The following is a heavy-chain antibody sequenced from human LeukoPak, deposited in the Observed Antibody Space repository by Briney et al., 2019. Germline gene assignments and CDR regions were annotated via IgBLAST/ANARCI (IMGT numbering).Heavy chain of an antibody. D-gene: IGHD3-3*01. Sequence: ASVKVPCKASGYTFTSYGISWVRQAPGQGLEWMGWISAYNGNTNYAQKLQGRVTMTTDTSTSTAYMELRSLRSDDTAVYYCARIVRITIFGVVPNFDYWGQGTLVTVSS. V-gene: IGHV1-18*01. CDR3: ARIVRITIFGVVPNFDY. CDR2: ISAYNGNT. CDR1: GYTFTSYG. J-gene: IGHJ4*02.